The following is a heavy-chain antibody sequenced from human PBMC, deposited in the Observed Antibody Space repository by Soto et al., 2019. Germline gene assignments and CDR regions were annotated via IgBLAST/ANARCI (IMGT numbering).Heavy chain of an antibody. Sequence: QVQLVESGGGVVQPGRSLRLSCAASGFTFSSYGMHWVRQAPGKGLEWVAVIWYDGSNKYYADSVKGRFTISRDNSKNTLYLQMNSLRAEDTAVYYCARDPHLERPSYYYYGMAVWGQGTTLTVSS. CDR3: ARDPHLERPSYYYYGMAV. J-gene: IGHJ6*02. CDR2: IWYDGSNK. D-gene: IGHD1-1*01. V-gene: IGHV3-33*01. CDR1: GFTFSSYG.